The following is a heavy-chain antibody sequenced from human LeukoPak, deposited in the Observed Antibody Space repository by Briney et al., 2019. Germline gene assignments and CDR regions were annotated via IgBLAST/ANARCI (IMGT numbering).Heavy chain of an antibody. CDR2: MSWNSGSI. D-gene: IGHD7-27*01. V-gene: IGHV3-9*01. CDR3: ARDRPGY. J-gene: IGHJ4*02. Sequence: GGSLRLSCAASGFIFDDYAMHWVRQAPGKGLEWVSGMSWNSGSIDYADSVKGRFTISRDNAEYSLYLQMNSLRAEDTAVYYCARDRPGYWGQGTLVTVSS. CDR1: GFIFDDYA.